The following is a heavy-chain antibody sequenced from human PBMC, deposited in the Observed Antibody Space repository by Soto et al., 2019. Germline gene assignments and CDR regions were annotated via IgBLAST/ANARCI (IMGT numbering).Heavy chain of an antibody. V-gene: IGHV4-34*01. D-gene: IGHD5-18*01. CDR3: ARVQLWLRYYYGMDV. CDR1: GGSFSGYY. J-gene: IGHJ6*02. Sequence: QVQLQQWGAGLLKPSETLSLTCAVYGGSFSGYYWSWIRQPPGKGLEWIGEINHSGSTNYNPSLKSRVTISVDTSKNQFSLKLSSVTAADTAVYYCARVQLWLRYYYGMDVWGQGTTVTVSS. CDR2: INHSGST.